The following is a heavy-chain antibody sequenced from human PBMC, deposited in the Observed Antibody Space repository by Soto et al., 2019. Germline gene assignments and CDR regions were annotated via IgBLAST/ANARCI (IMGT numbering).Heavy chain of an antibody. CDR3: AREIVSISTRLSGDYGVVDV. CDR1: GYTFTKYG. CDR2: INAGNGYT. J-gene: IGHJ6*02. Sequence: QVQLVQSGAEGKKPGASVKVSCKASGYTFTKYGMHWVRQAPGQRLEWMGWINAGNGYTESSQKFQGRVTITRDTSASIAYIELSSLRSEDTAVYYGAREIVSISTRLSGDYGVVDVWGQGTTVTVFS. V-gene: IGHV1-3*01. D-gene: IGHD4-17*01.